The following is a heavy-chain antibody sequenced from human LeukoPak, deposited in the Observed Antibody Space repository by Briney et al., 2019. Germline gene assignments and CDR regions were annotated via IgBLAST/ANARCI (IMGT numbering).Heavy chain of an antibody. Sequence: VASVKVSCKASGYTFTGYYMHWVRQAPGQGLEWMGRISPNSGGTNYAQKFQGRVTMTRDTSISTAYMELSRLRSDDTAVYYCARDFIVGATINAFDIWGQGTMVTVSS. CDR2: ISPNSGGT. V-gene: IGHV1-2*06. CDR1: GYTFTGYY. D-gene: IGHD1-26*01. CDR3: ARDFIVGATINAFDI. J-gene: IGHJ3*02.